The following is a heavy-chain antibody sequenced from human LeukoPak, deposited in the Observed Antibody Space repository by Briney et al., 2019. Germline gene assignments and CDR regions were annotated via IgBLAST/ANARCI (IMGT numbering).Heavy chain of an antibody. D-gene: IGHD3-10*01. Sequence: PSQTLSLTCTVSGGSISSSSYYWGWIRQPPGKGLEWIGSIYYSGSTYYNPSLKSRVTISVDTSKNQFSLKLSSVTAADTAVYYCASLYGSGSYYRGRNWFDPWGQGTLVTVSS. CDR3: ASLYGSGSYYRGRNWFDP. V-gene: IGHV4-39*01. J-gene: IGHJ5*02. CDR2: IYYSGST. CDR1: GGSISSSSYY.